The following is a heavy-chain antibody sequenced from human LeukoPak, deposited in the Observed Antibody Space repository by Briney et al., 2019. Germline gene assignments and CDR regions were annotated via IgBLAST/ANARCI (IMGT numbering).Heavy chain of an antibody. J-gene: IGHJ4*02. Sequence: SETPSLTCTVSGGSISSYYWSWIRQPPGKGLEWIGYIYYSGSTNYNPSLKSRVTISVDTSKNQFSLKLTSVTAADTAVYYCARVSGYDWESFYDYWGQGTLVTVSS. CDR1: GGSISSYY. D-gene: IGHD5-12*01. CDR3: ARVSGYDWESFYDY. CDR2: IYYSGST. V-gene: IGHV4-59*01.